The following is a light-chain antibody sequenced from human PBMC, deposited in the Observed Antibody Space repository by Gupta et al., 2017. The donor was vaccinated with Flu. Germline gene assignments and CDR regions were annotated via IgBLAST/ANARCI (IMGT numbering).Light chain of an antibody. CDR2: GAS. Sequence: EIVMTQSPATLSVSPGERATPSCRASQSVSSNLAWYQQKPGQAPRLLIYGASTRATGIPARFSGSGSGTEFTLTISSRQSEDFAVYYCQQYNNWPRWTFGQGTKVEIK. CDR3: QQYNNWPRWT. J-gene: IGKJ1*01. V-gene: IGKV3-15*01. CDR1: QSVSSN.